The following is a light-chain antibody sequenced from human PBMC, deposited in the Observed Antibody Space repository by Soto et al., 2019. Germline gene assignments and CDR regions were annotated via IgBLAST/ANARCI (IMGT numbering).Light chain of an antibody. CDR3: SSYAGSNNYV. CDR2: EVS. Sequence: QSALTQPPSASGSPGQSVTISCTGTSSDVGGYNYVSWYQQHPGKAPKLMIFEVSKRPSGVPYRFSGSKSGDTASLTVSGLQAEDEADYYCSSYAGSNNYVFGAGTRSPS. V-gene: IGLV2-8*01. CDR1: SSDVGGYNY. J-gene: IGLJ1*01.